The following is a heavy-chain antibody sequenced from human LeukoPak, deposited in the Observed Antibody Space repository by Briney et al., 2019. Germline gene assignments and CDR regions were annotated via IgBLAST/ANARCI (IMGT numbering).Heavy chain of an antibody. CDR2: IYYSGST. CDR1: GGSISSYY. V-gene: IGHV4-59*08. CDR3: ARHSSGYLSYFDY. D-gene: IGHD3-22*01. J-gene: IGHJ4*02. Sequence: PSESLSLTCTVSGGSISSYYWSWIRQPPGKGLEWNGYIYYSGSTNYNPSLKSRVTISLDTSKNQFSLKLSSVTAADTAVYYCARHSSGYLSYFDYWGQGTLVTVSS.